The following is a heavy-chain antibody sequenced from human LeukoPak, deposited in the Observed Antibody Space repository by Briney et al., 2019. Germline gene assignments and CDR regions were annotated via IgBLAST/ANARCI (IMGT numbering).Heavy chain of an antibody. CDR2: ISYDGRNK. CDR1: GFTFSSYG. CDR3: ARGTYSSGYYSIDY. D-gene: IGHD3-22*01. Sequence: GGSLRLSCAASGFTFSSYGMHWVRQAPGKGLEWVAVISYDGRNKYYADSVKGRSTISRDNSKNTLYLQMNSLRDEDTAVYYCARGTYSSGYYSIDYWGQGTLVTVSS. J-gene: IGHJ4*02. V-gene: IGHV3-30*03.